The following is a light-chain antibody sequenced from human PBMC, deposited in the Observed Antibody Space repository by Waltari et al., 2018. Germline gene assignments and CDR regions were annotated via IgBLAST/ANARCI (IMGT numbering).Light chain of an antibody. CDR1: SSNIGSKY. CDR2: RNN. Sequence: QSVLTQPPSASGTPGQRVTISCSGSSSNIGSKYVFWYQQLPGTAPKLLSYRNNQRPSGVPDRFSGSKSGTSASLAISGLRSEDEADYHCAVWDDSLSAWVFGGGTKLTVL. CDR3: AVWDDSLSAWV. J-gene: IGLJ3*02. V-gene: IGLV1-47*01.